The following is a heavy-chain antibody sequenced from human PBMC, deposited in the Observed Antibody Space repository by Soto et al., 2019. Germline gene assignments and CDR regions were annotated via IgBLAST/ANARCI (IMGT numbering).Heavy chain of an antibody. Sequence: GESLKISCKGSGYSFTSYWIGWVRQMPGKGLEWMGIIYPGDSDTRYSPSFQGQVTISADKSISTAYLQWSSLKASDTAMYYCARRTYSGYGPYYFDYWGQGSLVTVSS. V-gene: IGHV5-51*01. J-gene: IGHJ4*02. CDR1: GYSFTSYW. D-gene: IGHD5-12*01. CDR3: ARRTYSGYGPYYFDY. CDR2: IYPGDSDT.